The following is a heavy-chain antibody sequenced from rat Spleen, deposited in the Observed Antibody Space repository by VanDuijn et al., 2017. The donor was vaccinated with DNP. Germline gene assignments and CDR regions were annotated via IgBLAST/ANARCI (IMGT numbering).Heavy chain of an antibody. V-gene: IGHV5-22*01. CDR1: GFTFSNYD. CDR2: ISYDDSTT. J-gene: IGHJ2*01. Sequence: EVQLVESGGGLVQPGRSMKLSCAASGFTFSNYDMAWVRQAPKKGLEWVATISYDDSTTYYGDSVKGRFTISRDNAKSTLYLQMNSLRSEDMATYYCVRWNSGHFDYWGQGVMVTVSS. D-gene: IGHD4-3*01. CDR3: VRWNSGHFDY.